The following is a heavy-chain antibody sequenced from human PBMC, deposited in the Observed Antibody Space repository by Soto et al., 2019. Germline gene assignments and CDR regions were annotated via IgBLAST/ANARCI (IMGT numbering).Heavy chain of an antibody. CDR3: AKNKNSSSWYGKYGMDV. Sequence: QVQLVESGGGVVQPGRSLRLSCAASGFTFSSYGMHWVRQALGKGLEWVAVISYDGSNKYYADSVKGRFTISRDNSKNTLYLQMNSLRAEDTAVYYCAKNKNSSSWYGKYGMDVWGQGTTVTVSS. D-gene: IGHD6-13*01. V-gene: IGHV3-30*18. CDR2: ISYDGSNK. J-gene: IGHJ6*02. CDR1: GFTFSSYG.